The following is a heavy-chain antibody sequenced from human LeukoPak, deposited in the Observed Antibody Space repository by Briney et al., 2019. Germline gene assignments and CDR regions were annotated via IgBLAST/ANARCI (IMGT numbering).Heavy chain of an antibody. D-gene: IGHD6-13*01. CDR3: ARDHGYSSSWYPPVEYYFDY. V-gene: IGHV3-48*02. Sequence: GGSLRLSCAASGFTFSSYAMSWVRQAPGKGLEWVSYISSSSSTIYCADSVKGRFTISRDNAKNSLYLQMNSLRDEDTAVYYCARDHGYSSSWYPPVEYYFDYWGQGTLVTVSS. CDR2: ISSSSSTI. J-gene: IGHJ4*02. CDR1: GFTFSSYA.